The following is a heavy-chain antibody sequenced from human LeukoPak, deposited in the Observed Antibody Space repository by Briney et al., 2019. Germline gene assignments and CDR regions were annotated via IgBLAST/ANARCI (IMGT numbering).Heavy chain of an antibody. CDR3: ARDLYYFGSGTYYRSDAFDI. J-gene: IGHJ3*02. CDR1: GFTLSSYA. V-gene: IGHV3-21*01. Sequence: GGSLRLSCAASGFTLSSYAMNWVRQAPGKGLEWVSVISTTSNEIYYADSVKGRFTIYRDNSKNSLYLQMYSLRAEHTAVYYCARDLYYFGSGTYYRSDAFDIWGQGTMVTVSA. D-gene: IGHD3-10*01. CDR2: ISTTSNEI.